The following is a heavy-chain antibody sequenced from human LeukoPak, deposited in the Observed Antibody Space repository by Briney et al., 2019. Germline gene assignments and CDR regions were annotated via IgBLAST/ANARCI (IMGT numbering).Heavy chain of an antibody. D-gene: IGHD6-19*01. Sequence: GGSLRLSCAASGFTFSSYSMNWVRQAPGKGLEWVSSISSSSSYIYYADSVKGRFTISRDNAKNSLYLQMNSLRAEDTAVYYCARDQKQCLDRGFDYWGQGTLVTVSS. J-gene: IGHJ4*02. V-gene: IGHV3-21*01. CDR2: ISSSSSYI. CDR3: ARDQKQCLDRGFDY. CDR1: GFTFSSYS.